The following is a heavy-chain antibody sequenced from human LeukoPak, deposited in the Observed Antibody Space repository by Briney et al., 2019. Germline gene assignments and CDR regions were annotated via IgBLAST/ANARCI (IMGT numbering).Heavy chain of an antibody. CDR1: GGSINSGNYY. D-gene: IGHD3-10*01. V-gene: IGHV4-39*01. J-gene: IGHJ6*02. Sequence: AETLSLTCTDSGGSINSGNYYWGWIRQPPGKGLEWIGSIYNSGRTYYNPSLKSRVTISVDTSKNQFSLKLASVTAADTAVYYCARGTGSLGCGMDVWGQGTTVTVSS. CDR2: IYNSGRT. CDR3: ARGTGSLGCGMDV.